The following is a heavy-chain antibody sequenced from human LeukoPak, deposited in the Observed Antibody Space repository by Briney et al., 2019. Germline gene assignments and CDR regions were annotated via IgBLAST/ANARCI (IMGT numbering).Heavy chain of an antibody. Sequence: SETLSLTCAVSGGSISIGGYSWSWIRQPLGKGLEWIGYIYHSGSTYYNPSLKSRVTISVDRSKNQFSLKLSSVTAADTAVYYCAMELEYYGSGSYSAGWFDPWGQGTLVTVSS. J-gene: IGHJ5*02. D-gene: IGHD3-10*01. CDR2: IYHSGST. V-gene: IGHV4-30-2*01. CDR1: GGSISIGGYS. CDR3: AMELEYYGSGSYSAGWFDP.